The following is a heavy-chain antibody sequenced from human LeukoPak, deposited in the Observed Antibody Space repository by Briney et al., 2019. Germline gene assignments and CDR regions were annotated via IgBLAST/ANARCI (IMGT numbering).Heavy chain of an antibody. D-gene: IGHD2-8*01. Sequence: KPSETLSLTCTVSGYSISSGYYWGWIRQPPGKGLEWIGSIYHSGSTNYNPSLKSRVTISVDTSKNQFSLKLSSVTAADTAVYYCASGGYCTNGVCSYNWFDPWGQGTLVTVSS. V-gene: IGHV4-38-2*02. CDR1: GYSISSGYY. CDR3: ASGGYCTNGVCSYNWFDP. J-gene: IGHJ5*02. CDR2: IYHSGST.